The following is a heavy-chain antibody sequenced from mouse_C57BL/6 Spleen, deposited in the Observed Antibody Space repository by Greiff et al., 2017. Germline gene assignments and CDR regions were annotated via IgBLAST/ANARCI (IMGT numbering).Heavy chain of an antibody. J-gene: IGHJ1*03. CDR1: GYAFSSSW. Sequence: QVQLKQSGPELVKPGASVKISCKASGYAFSSSWMNWVKQRPGKGLEWIGRIYPGDGDTNYNGKFKGKATLTADKSSSTAYMQLSSLTSEDSAVYFCAREKYSGRYFDVWGTGTTVTVSS. CDR2: IYPGDGDT. V-gene: IGHV1-82*01. CDR3: AREKYSGRYFDV. D-gene: IGHD2-10*02.